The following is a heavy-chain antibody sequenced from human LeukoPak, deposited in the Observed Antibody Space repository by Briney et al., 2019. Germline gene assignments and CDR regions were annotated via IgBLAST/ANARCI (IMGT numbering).Heavy chain of an antibody. J-gene: IGHJ4*02. V-gene: IGHV4-39*01. D-gene: IGHD5-12*01. CDR2: IYYSGST. Sequence: SETLSLTCTVSGGSISGSSYYWGWIRQPSGKGLEWIGSIYYSGSTYYNPSLKSRVTISVDTSKNQFSLKLSSVTAADTAVYYCAGLRRDGYNSWGYWGQGTLVTVSS. CDR1: GGSISGSSYY. CDR3: AGLRRDGYNSWGY.